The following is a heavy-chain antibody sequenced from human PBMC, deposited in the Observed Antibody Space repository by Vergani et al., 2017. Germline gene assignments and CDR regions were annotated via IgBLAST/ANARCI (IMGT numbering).Heavy chain of an antibody. CDR1: GFTFSSYA. CDR2: IYSGGSST. D-gene: IGHD3-3*01. V-gene: IGHV3-23*03. J-gene: IGHJ6*03. CDR3: AKVCYDFWSGYSCYYYYYMDV. Sequence: EVQLLESGGGLVQPGGSLRLSCAASGFTFSSYAMSWVRQAPGKGLEWVPVIYSGGSSTYYADSVTGRFTISRANSKNTLYLQMNSLIAEDTAVYYGAKVCYDFWSGYSCYYYYYMDVWGKGTMVTVSS.